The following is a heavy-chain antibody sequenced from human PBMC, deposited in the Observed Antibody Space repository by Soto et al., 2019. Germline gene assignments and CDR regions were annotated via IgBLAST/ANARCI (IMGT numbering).Heavy chain of an antibody. D-gene: IGHD4-17*01. CDR3: ANNKGTYGDYGFGY. J-gene: IGHJ4*02. V-gene: IGHV3-30*18. CDR2: ISYDGSNK. Sequence: QVQLMESGGGVVQPGRSLRLSCAASGFTFSSYGMHWVRQAPGKGLEWVAVISYDGSNKYYADSVKGRFTISRDNSKNTLYLQMNSLRAEDTAVYYCANNKGTYGDYGFGYWGQGTLVTVSS. CDR1: GFTFSSYG.